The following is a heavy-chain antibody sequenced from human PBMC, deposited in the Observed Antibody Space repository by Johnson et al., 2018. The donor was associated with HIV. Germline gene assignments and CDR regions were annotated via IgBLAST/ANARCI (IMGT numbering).Heavy chain of an antibody. D-gene: IGHD3-22*01. CDR2: ISWNSGSI. CDR3: ARRLAHYYDTGGAFDI. V-gene: IGHV3-9*01. Sequence: EVQVVESGGGLVQPGRSLRLSCAASGFTFDDYAMHWVRQAPGKGLERVSGISWNSGSIGYADSVKGRFAISRDNAKNSLYLQMNSLRAEDTALYYCARRLAHYYDTGGAFDIWGQGTMVTVSS. J-gene: IGHJ3*02. CDR1: GFTFDDYA.